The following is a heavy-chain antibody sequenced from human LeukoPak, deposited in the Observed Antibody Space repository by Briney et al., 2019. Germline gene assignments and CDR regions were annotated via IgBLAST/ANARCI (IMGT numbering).Heavy chain of an antibody. CDR2: MIAIFGKA. CDR1: GGTFTSYA. V-gene: IGHV1-69*06. J-gene: IGHJ6*04. CDR3: ASGAANIVVVPAAPYYYYYGMDV. D-gene: IGHD2-2*01. Sequence: GASGEVSYKASGGTFTSYAISGVRQAPGQGGGWRGGMIAIFGKANYAQKFQGRVTITADKSTSTAYMELSSLRSEDTAVYYCASGAANIVVVPAAPYYYYYGMDVWGKGTTVTVSS.